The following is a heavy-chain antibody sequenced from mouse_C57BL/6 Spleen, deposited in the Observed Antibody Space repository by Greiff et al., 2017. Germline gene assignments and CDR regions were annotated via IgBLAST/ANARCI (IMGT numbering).Heavy chain of an antibody. Sequence: VQLQESGAELVRPGASVTLSCKASGYTFTDYEMHWVKQTPVHGLEWIGAIDPETGGTAYNQKFKGKAILTADKSSSTAYMELRSLTSEDSAVYYCTRWPYWYFDVWGTGTTVTVSS. CDR3: TRWPYWYFDV. CDR1: GYTFTDYE. CDR2: IDPETGGT. V-gene: IGHV1-15*01. J-gene: IGHJ1*03.